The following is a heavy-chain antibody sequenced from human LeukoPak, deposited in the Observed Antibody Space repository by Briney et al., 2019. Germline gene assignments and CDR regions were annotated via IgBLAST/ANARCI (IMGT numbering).Heavy chain of an antibody. D-gene: IGHD5-18*01. CDR2: ISNSGANT. J-gene: IGHJ4*02. CDR1: GFTFSSAA. Sequence: GGSLRLSCEASGFTFSSAAMTWVRQAPGKGLQWVSLISNSGANTYYADSVKGRFTISRDDSKNTLYLLMDSLRAEDTAVYYCAKDIQAANWGQGTLVTVSS. CDR3: AKDIQAAN. V-gene: IGHV3-23*01.